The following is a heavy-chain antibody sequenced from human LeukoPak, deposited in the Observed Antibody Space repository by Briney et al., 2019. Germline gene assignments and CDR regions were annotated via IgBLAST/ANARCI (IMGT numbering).Heavy chain of an antibody. J-gene: IGHJ5*02. D-gene: IGHD3-3*01. Sequence: GGSLRLSCAASGFTFSDYSMNWVRQAPGKGLEWVSSISRSSSYICYADSMKGRFTISRDDAKNSLSLQMNSLRAEDTAVYYCPRDRDFGVGNWFDPWGQGVLVTVSA. CDR3: PRDRDFGVGNWFDP. CDR1: GFTFSDYS. CDR2: ISRSSSYI. V-gene: IGHV3-21*01.